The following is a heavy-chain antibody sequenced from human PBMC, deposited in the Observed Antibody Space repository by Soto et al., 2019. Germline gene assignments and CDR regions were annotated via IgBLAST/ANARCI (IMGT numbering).Heavy chain of an antibody. V-gene: IGHV4-61*01. CDR1: GGSVSSGSYY. J-gene: IGHJ6*02. Sequence: QSQTLSLTCTVSGGSVSSGSYYWSWIRQPPGKGLEWIGYIYYSGSTNYNPSLKSRVTISVDTSKNQFSLKLSSVTAADTAVYYCARVDYGDSELVASYYYYGMDVWGQGTTVTVSS. CDR2: IYYSGST. D-gene: IGHD4-17*01. CDR3: ARVDYGDSELVASYYYYGMDV.